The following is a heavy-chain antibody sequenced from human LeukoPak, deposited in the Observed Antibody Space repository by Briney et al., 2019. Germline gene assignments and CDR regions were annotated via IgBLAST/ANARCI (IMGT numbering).Heavy chain of an antibody. CDR1: GGSFSPYY. Sequence: SETLSLTCAVYGGSFSPYYWGWIRQPPGKGLEWIGSIYYSGSTYYNPSLKSRVTISVDTSKNQFSLKLSSVTAADTAVYYCARPKWELLVDAFDIWGQGTMVTVSS. D-gene: IGHD1-26*01. V-gene: IGHV4-39*01. CDR2: IYYSGST. J-gene: IGHJ3*02. CDR3: ARPKWELLVDAFDI.